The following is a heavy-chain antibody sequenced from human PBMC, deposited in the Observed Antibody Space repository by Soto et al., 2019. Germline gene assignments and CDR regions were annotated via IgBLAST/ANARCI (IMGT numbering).Heavy chain of an antibody. J-gene: IGHJ3*02. V-gene: IGHV1-18*01. CDR3: ARDCLMYSSGWYCAFDI. CDR2: ISAYNGNT. Sequence: VKVSCKASGYTFTSYGISWVRQAPGQGLEWMGWISAYNGNTNYAQKLQGRVTMTTDTSTSTAYMELRSLRSDDAAVYYCARDCLMYSSGWYCAFDIWGQGTMVTVSS. CDR1: GYTFTSYG. D-gene: IGHD6-19*01.